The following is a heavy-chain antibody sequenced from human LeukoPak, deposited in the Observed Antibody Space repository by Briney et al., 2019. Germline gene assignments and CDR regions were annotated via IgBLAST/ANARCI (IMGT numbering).Heavy chain of an antibody. CDR2: ISYDGINK. J-gene: IGHJ6*03. V-gene: IGHV3-30-3*01. Sequence: GRSLRLSCAASGFTFSSYAMHWVRQAPGKGLEWVAVISYDGINKYYADSVKGRFTISRDNSKNTLYLQMNSLRAEDTAVYYCARRLGCSSTSCYPLMDVWGKGTTVTVSS. CDR3: ARRLGCSSTSCYPLMDV. CDR1: GFTFSSYA. D-gene: IGHD2-2*01.